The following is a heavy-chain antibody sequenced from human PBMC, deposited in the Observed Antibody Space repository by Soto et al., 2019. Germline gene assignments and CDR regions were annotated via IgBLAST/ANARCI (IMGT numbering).Heavy chain of an antibody. D-gene: IGHD2-15*01. CDR3: AKDFNVVVVAATHY. CDR1: GFTFSSYA. Sequence: GGSLRLSCAASGFTFSSYAMSWVRQAPGKGLEWVSAISGSGGSTYYADSVKGRFTISRDNSKNTLYLQMNSLRAEDTAVYYCAKDFNVVVVAATHYWGQGTLVTVSS. CDR2: ISGSGGST. J-gene: IGHJ4*02. V-gene: IGHV3-23*01.